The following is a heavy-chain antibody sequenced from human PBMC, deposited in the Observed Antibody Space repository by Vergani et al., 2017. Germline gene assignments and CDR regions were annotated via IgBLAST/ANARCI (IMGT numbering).Heavy chain of an antibody. CDR2: IYYSGST. CDR1: GGSISSYY. Sequence: QVQLQESGPGLVKPSETLSLTCTVSGGSISSYYWSWIRQPPGKGLEWIGYIYYSGSTNYNPSLKSRVTISVDTSKNQFSLKLSSVTAADTAVYYCARLRLSAARAFDIWGQGTMVTVSS. CDR3: ARLRLSAARAFDI. V-gene: IGHV4-59*12. D-gene: IGHD2-15*01. J-gene: IGHJ3*02.